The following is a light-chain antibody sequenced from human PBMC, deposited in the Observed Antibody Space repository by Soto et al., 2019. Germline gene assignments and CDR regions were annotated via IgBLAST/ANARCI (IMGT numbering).Light chain of an antibody. CDR3: SSYTSSSTL. CDR2: DVS. V-gene: IGLV2-14*03. CDR1: SSDVGGYNY. Sequence: QSALTQPASVSGSPGQSITISCTGTSSDVGGYNYVSWYQQHPGKAPKLIIYDVSYRPSGVSHRFSGSKSGNTASLTISGLQAEDEADYYCSSYTSSSTLFGGGTKVTVL. J-gene: IGLJ2*01.